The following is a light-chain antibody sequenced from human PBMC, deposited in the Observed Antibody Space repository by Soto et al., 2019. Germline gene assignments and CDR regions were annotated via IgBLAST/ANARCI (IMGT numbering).Light chain of an antibody. CDR3: QQYYSPPRRT. Sequence: DIVMTQSPDSLAVSLGERATINCKSSQSVLYSSNNKNYLAWYQQKPGQPPKLLIYWASTRESGVPDRFSGSGSGTDFTLTISSLQAEDVAVYYCQQYYSPPRRTFGQGTKVEIK. CDR2: WAS. CDR1: QSVLYSSNNKNY. J-gene: IGKJ1*01. V-gene: IGKV4-1*01.